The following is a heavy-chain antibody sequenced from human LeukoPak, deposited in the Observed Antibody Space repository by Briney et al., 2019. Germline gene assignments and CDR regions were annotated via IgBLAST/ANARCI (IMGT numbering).Heavy chain of an antibody. J-gene: IGHJ4*02. CDR3: ASTFRSIAVGGFDY. CDR2: IYYSGST. CDR1: GGSISSYY. D-gene: IGHD6-19*01. Sequence: PSETLSLTCTVSGGSISSYYWSWIRQPPGKGLEWIGYIYYSGSTNYNPSLKSRVTISVDTSKNQFSLKLSSVTAADTAVYYCASTFRSIAVGGFDYWGQGTLVTVSS. V-gene: IGHV4-59*08.